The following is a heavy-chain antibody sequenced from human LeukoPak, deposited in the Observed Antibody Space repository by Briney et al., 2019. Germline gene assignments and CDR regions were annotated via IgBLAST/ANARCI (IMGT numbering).Heavy chain of an antibody. CDR2: ICYSGST. CDR3: ARDQSRPYITGTTDGDDAFDI. D-gene: IGHD1-20*01. CDR1: GGSISSYY. V-gene: IGHV4-59*01. Sequence: SETLSLTCTVSGGSISSYYWSWIRQPPGKGLEWIGYICYSGSTNYNPSLKSRVTISVDTSKNQFSLKLSSVTAADTAVYYCARDQSRPYITGTTDGDDAFDIWGQGTMVTVSS. J-gene: IGHJ3*02.